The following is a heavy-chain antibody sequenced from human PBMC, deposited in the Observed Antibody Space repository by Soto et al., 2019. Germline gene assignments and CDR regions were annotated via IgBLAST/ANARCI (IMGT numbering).Heavy chain of an antibody. Sequence: GGSLRLSCEASGFTFSSYAMSWFRQAPGKGLECVSAISGSGGSTYYADSVKGRFTISRDNSKNTLYLQMNSLRAEDTAVYSCAKDKGIGVVPAATHFDYWGQGSLVTVSS. CDR3: AKDKGIGVVPAATHFDY. CDR2: ISGSGGST. CDR1: GFTFSSYA. V-gene: IGHV3-23*01. D-gene: IGHD2-2*01. J-gene: IGHJ4*02.